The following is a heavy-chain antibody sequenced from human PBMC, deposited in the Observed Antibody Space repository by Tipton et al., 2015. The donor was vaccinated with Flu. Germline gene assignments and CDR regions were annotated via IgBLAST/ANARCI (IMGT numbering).Heavy chain of an antibody. CDR1: GGSISSGGAY. J-gene: IGHJ5*01. V-gene: IGHV4-31*03. D-gene: IGHD4-11*01. Sequence: LRLSCTVSGGSISSGGAYWSWIRQHPGQGLEWIGGIYYTGSRYYNPSLESRFAISVDTSKNQFSLSLKSVTAADTAVYYCARRDYSNYVSDPKNWFDSWGQGTLVTVSS. CDR3: ARRDYSNYVSDPKNWFDS. CDR2: IYYTGSR.